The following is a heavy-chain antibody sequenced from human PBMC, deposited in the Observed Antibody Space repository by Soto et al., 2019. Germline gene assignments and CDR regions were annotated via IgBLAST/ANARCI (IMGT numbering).Heavy chain of an antibody. CDR3: AKDFGTMIVVVILDY. D-gene: IGHD3-22*01. CDR1: GFTFSSYG. J-gene: IGHJ4*02. Sequence: QVQLVESGGGVVQPGRSLRLSCAASGFTFSSYGMHWVRQAPGKGLEWVAVISYDGSNKYYADSVKGRFTISRDNSKNTLYLQMISLRAEDTAVYYCAKDFGTMIVVVILDYWGQGTLVTVSS. V-gene: IGHV3-30*18. CDR2: ISYDGSNK.